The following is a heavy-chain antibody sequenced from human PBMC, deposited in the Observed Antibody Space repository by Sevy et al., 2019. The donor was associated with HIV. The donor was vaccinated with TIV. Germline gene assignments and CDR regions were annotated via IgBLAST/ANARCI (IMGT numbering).Heavy chain of an antibody. CDR3: ARGNSVGGVAAGFDN. V-gene: IGHV1-46*03. D-gene: IGHD6-13*01. CDR1: GYIFSNYN. J-gene: IGHJ5*02. Sequence: ASVKVSCKTSGYIFSNYNIHWVRQAPGQGIEWVGRITPRTGSTSLAQKFQGRVTMTVDTSTRTVYMEVSRLRSEDTATYFCARGNSVGGVAAGFDNWAQGPLVTVSS. CDR2: ITPRTGST.